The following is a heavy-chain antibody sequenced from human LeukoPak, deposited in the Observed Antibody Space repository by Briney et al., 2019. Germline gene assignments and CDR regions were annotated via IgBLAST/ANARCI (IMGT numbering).Heavy chain of an antibody. Sequence: GGSLRLSCAASGFTFSNAWISWVRHAPGEGLEWVSAISGSGGSTEYADAVKGRFTISRDNSKSTLYLQMNGLRADDTAVYYCAKEGNSYDFDYWGQGTLVTVSS. CDR1: GFTFSNAW. V-gene: IGHV3-23*01. D-gene: IGHD1-7*01. CDR2: ISGSGGST. J-gene: IGHJ4*02. CDR3: AKEGNSYDFDY.